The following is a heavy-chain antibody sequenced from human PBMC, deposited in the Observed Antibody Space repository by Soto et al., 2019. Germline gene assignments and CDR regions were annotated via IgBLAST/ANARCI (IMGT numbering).Heavy chain of an antibody. CDR3: TRGRSSFHPSFDY. CDR2: IDPSGGTT. V-gene: IGHV1-46*03. J-gene: IGHJ4*02. CDR1: GYTFTNYY. Sequence: QVQRVQSGAEVKKPGASVKISCKASGYTFTNYYMHWVRQAAGQGLEWMGIIDPSGGTTSYAQSFQGRVTMTRDTSTSTVQMELSSLRSEDTALYYCTRGRSSFHPSFDYWGQGTLVTVSS. D-gene: IGHD6-13*01.